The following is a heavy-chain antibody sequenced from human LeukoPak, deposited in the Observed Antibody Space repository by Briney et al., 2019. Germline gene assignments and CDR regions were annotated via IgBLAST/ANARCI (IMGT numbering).Heavy chain of an antibody. CDR3: ARDLGRYGEIDY. CDR2: IYSGGGT. V-gene: IGHV3-53*01. Sequence: GGSLRLSCAASGFSVSSNDMCWVRQAPGKGLEWVSVIYSGGGTYYADSVKGRFTISRDNSKSTLYLQMNSLRAEDTAVYYCARDLGRYGEIDYWGQGTLVTVSS. D-gene: IGHD7-27*01. J-gene: IGHJ4*02. CDR1: GFSVSSND.